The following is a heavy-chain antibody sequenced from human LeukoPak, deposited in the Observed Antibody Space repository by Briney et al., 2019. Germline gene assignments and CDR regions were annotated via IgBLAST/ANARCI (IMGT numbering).Heavy chain of an antibody. CDR3: ARANSRSGSYWDYFDY. J-gene: IGHJ4*02. CDR2: ISSSGSTI. Sequence: PGGSLRLSCAAPGFTFSSYEMNWVRQAPGKGLEWVSYISSSGSTIYYADSVKGRFTISRDNAKNSLYLQMNSLRAEDTAVYYCARANSRSGSYWDYFDYWGQGTLVTVSS. D-gene: IGHD1-26*01. V-gene: IGHV3-48*03. CDR1: GFTFSSYE.